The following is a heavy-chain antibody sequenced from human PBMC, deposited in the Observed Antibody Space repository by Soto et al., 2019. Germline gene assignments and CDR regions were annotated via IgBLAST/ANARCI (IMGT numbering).Heavy chain of an antibody. CDR2: VNPGLDIA. J-gene: IGHJ4*02. V-gene: IGHV1-69*02. CDR1: GDTFSGHL. D-gene: IGHD2-15*01. CDR3: ARHGRSAWSPCYFGA. Sequence: QVQLVQSGAEVKKPGTSVRVSCKISGDTFSGHLISWVRQAPGQGLEWMGRVNPGLDIANYAQRFQDRVTITADKSTSTAYMELRSLRSEDTAMYYCARHGRSAWSPCYFGAWGLGTLVTVSS.